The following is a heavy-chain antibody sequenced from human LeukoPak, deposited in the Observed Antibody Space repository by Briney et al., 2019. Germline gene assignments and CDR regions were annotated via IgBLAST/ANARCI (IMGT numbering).Heavy chain of an antibody. CDR2: IIPIFGTA. V-gene: IGHV1-69*05. CDR3: ANSYCSSTSCYLSWFDP. CDR1: GGTFSSYA. J-gene: IGHJ5*02. Sequence: APVKVSCKASGGTFSSYAISWVRQAPGQGLEWMGGIIPIFGTANYAQKFQGRVTITTDESTSTAYMELSSLRSEDTAVYYCANSYCSSTSCYLSWFDPWGQGTLVTVSS. D-gene: IGHD2-2*01.